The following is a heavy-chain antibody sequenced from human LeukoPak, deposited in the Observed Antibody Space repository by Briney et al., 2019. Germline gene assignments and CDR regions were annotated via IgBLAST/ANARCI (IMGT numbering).Heavy chain of an antibody. V-gene: IGHV3-23*01. CDR2: ITDSGKP. D-gene: IGHD3-10*01. CDR3: ASRNYYLDH. J-gene: IGHJ4*02. CDR1: GFSFSTYT. Sequence: GGSLRLSCAASGFSFSTYTMTWVRQAPGKGLEWVSGITDSGKPCYADSVKGRFTISRDNSKSTLYLQINSLRAEDTAVYYCASRNYYLDHWGQGALVTVS.